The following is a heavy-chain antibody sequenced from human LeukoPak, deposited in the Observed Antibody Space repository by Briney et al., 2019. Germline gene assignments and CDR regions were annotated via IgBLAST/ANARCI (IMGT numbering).Heavy chain of an antibody. D-gene: IGHD3-10*01. CDR3: ARIFYGSASYSGAFDY. CDR2: IYHSGST. J-gene: IGHJ4*02. Sequence: PSETLSLTCAVSGGSISSSNWWSWVRQPPGKGLEWMGEIYHSGSTNYNPSLKSRVTISVDKSKNQFSLKLSSVTAADTAVYYCARIFYGSASYSGAFDYWGQGTLVTVSS. CDR1: GGSISSSNW. V-gene: IGHV4-4*02.